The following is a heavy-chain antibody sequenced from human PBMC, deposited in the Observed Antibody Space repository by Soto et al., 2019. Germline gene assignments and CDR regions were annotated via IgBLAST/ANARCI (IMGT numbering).Heavy chain of an antibody. Sequence: SETLSLTCAVYGGSFSGYYWSWIRQPPGRGLEWIGEINHSGSTNYNPSLKSRVTISVDTSKNQFSLKLSSVTAADTAVYYCARGIAVAGPPYFDYWGQGTLVTVSS. D-gene: IGHD6-19*01. V-gene: IGHV4-34*01. CDR3: ARGIAVAGPPYFDY. CDR2: INHSGST. J-gene: IGHJ4*02. CDR1: GGSFSGYY.